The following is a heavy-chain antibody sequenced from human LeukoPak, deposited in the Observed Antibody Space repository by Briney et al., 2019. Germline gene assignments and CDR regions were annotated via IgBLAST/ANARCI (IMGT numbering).Heavy chain of an antibody. D-gene: IGHD6-25*01. J-gene: IGHJ6*03. CDR1: GGSISSGGYS. CDR2: IYYSGST. Sequence: SETLSLTCAVSGGSISSGGYSWSWIRQPPGKGLEWIGYIYYSGSTYYNPSLKSRVTISVDKSKNQFSLKLSSVTAADTAVYFCARAGGASAYYFYYMDVWGKGTTVTVSS. V-gene: IGHV4-30-4*07. CDR3: ARAGGASAYYFYYMDV.